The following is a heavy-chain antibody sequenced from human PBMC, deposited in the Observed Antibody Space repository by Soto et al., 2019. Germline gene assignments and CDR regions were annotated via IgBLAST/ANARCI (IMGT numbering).Heavy chain of an antibody. Sequence: SETLSLTCTVSGGSISSSSYYWGWIRQPPGKGLEWIGSIYYSGSTYYKPSLKSRVTISVDTSKNQFSMKLSSVTAADTAVYYCARRRFHDGSGSYAHNNWFDPWGQGTLVTVSS. V-gene: IGHV4-39*01. CDR2: IYYSGST. D-gene: IGHD3-10*01. CDR3: ARRRFHDGSGSYAHNNWFDP. J-gene: IGHJ5*02. CDR1: GGSISSSSYY.